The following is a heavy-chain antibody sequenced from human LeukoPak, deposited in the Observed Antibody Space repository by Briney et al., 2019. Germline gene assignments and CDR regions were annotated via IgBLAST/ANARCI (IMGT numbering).Heavy chain of an antibody. CDR3: ARFIDEIDNWFDP. J-gene: IGHJ5*02. V-gene: IGHV4-38-2*02. CDR2: IYHSGST. CDR1: GYSIISDYF. D-gene: IGHD3-16*02. Sequence: SETLSLTCTVSGYSIISDYFWGWIRQPPGKGLEWIGTIYHSGSTYYSPSLKSRVTVSVDTSKNEFSLKLSSVTAADTAVYYCARFIDEIDNWFDPWGQGTLVTVSS.